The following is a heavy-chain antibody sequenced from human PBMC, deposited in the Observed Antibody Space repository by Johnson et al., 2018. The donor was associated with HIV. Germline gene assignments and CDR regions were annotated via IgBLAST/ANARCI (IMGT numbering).Heavy chain of an antibody. CDR2: INNDGRST. D-gene: IGHD4-23*01. CDR1: GFTFSSYW. J-gene: IGHJ3*02. V-gene: IGHV3-74*02. Sequence: VQLVESGGGLVQPGGSLRLSCAASGFTFSSYWMHWVRQAPGKGLVWVSRINNDGRSTTYADSVKGRFTISRDNAKNSLYLQMNSLRAEDTAVYYCARAPRWFNVFDIWGQGTMVTVSS. CDR3: ARAPRWFNVFDI.